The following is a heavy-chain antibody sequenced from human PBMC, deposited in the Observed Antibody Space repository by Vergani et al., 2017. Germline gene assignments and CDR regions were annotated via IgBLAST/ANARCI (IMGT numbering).Heavy chain of an antibody. CDR2: ISWNSGSI. V-gene: IGHV3-9*01. J-gene: IGHJ3*02. Sequence: QLQESGPGLVKPSETLSLTCTVSGGSISSSSYYWGWIRQPPGKGLEWVSGISWNSGSIGYADSVKGRFTISRDNAKNSLYLQMNSLRAEDTALYYCAKGTGYYDTRDAFDIWGQGTMVTVSS. CDR1: GGSISSSSYY. D-gene: IGHD3-22*01. CDR3: AKGTGYYDTRDAFDI.